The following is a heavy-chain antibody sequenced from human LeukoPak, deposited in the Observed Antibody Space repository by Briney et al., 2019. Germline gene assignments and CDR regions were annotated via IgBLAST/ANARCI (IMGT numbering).Heavy chain of an antibody. Sequence: PGRSLRLSCAASGFTFSSYGMHWVRQAPGKGLEGVAVISYDGSNKYYADSVKGRFTVSRDNSKSTLYLQMNSLRAEDTAVYYCAKGEYIVVVVAALYYWGQGTLVTVSS. CDR2: ISYDGSNK. J-gene: IGHJ4*02. V-gene: IGHV3-30*18. CDR1: GFTFSSYG. CDR3: AKGEYIVVVVAALYY. D-gene: IGHD2-15*01.